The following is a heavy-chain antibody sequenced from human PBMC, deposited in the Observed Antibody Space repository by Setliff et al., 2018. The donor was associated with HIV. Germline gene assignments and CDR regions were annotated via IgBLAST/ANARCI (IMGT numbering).Heavy chain of an antibody. D-gene: IGHD4-17*01. V-gene: IGHV4-61*05. CDR1: GGSISSGDYY. CDR2: VDYNGRT. Sequence: SETLSLTCSVSGGSISSGDYYWGWIRQPPGKGLEWIGYVDYNGRTDYNPSLKSRVTISVDKSKNQFSLNLSSVTAADTAMYYCAREYGDLFYFDYWGQGTLVTVSS. J-gene: IGHJ4*02. CDR3: AREYGDLFYFDY.